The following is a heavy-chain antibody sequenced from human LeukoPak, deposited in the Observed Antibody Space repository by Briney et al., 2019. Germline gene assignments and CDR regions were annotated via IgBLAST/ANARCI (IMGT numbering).Heavy chain of an antibody. Sequence: SETLSLTCTVSGYSISSGYYWGWIRQPPGKGLEWIGSIYHSGSTYYNPSLKSRVTISVDTSKNQFSLKLSSVTAADTAVYYCARRRITMVRGVITNFDYWGQGTLVTVSS. V-gene: IGHV4-38-2*02. D-gene: IGHD3-10*01. J-gene: IGHJ4*02. CDR3: ARRRITMVRGVITNFDY. CDR2: IYHSGST. CDR1: GYSISSGYY.